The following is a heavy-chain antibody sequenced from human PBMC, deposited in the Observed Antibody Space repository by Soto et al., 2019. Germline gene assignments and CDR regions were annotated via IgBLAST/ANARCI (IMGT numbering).Heavy chain of an antibody. Sequence: QVLLVQSGAEVKKPGASVQISCKASGYTFTTYDMHWVRQAPGQRLEWMGSINANNGNPKYSQRFQGRATFTRDTSATTGYMDLSSLISEYTAVYYGAVSRGWWAFHYWGQGTLVTVSS. D-gene: IGHD6-13*01. CDR3: AVSRGWWAFHY. J-gene: IGHJ4*02. CDR2: INANNGNP. CDR1: GYTFTTYD. V-gene: IGHV1-3*01.